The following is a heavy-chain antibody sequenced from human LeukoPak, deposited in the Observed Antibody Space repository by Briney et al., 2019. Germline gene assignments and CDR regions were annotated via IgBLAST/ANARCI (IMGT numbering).Heavy chain of an antibody. J-gene: IGHJ3*02. D-gene: IGHD3-3*01. V-gene: IGHV3-7*01. CDR2: IKQDGSEK. Sequence: GGSLRLSCAASGFTFSSYWMSWVRQAPGKGPEWVANIKQDGSEKYYVDSVKGRFTISRDNAKNSLYLQMNSLRAEDTAVYYCAREGLYTWSDLYNAFDIWGQGTMVTVSS. CDR3: AREGLYTWSDLYNAFDI. CDR1: GFTFSSYW.